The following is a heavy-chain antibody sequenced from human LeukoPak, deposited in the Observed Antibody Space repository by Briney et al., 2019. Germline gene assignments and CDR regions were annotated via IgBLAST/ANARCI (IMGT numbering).Heavy chain of an antibody. CDR1: GFTFSDYY. D-gene: IGHD2-2*01. CDR3: ARDYCSTTSCLDY. J-gene: IGHJ4*02. Sequence: GGSLRLSCVASGFTFSDYYMSWIRQAPGKGLEWVSYISSSGSTIYYADSVKGRFTISRDNAKNTLYLQMNSLRGDDTAFYYCARDYCSTTSCLDYWGQGTLVTVSS. CDR2: ISSSGSTI. V-gene: IGHV3-11*01.